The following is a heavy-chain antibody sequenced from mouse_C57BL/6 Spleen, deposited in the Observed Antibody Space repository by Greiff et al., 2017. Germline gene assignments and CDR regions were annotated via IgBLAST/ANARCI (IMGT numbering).Heavy chain of an antibody. CDR2: ISDGGGYT. V-gene: IGHV5-4*01. Sequence: EVQGVESGGGLVKPGGSLKLSCAASGFTFSSYAMSWVRQTPEKRLEWVATISDGGGYTYYPDNVKGRFTISRDNAKNNLYLQMSQLKSEDTAMYYCARDGSSWFAYWGQGTLVTVSA. CDR1: GFTFSSYA. CDR3: ARDGSSWFAY. J-gene: IGHJ3*01.